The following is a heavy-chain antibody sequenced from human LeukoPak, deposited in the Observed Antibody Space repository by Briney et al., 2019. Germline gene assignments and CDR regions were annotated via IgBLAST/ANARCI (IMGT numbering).Heavy chain of an antibody. CDR3: AREATNYGDHTMMI. J-gene: IGHJ4*02. CDR1: GFSIRSHG. CDR2: INWNGGST. D-gene: IGHD4-17*01. Sequence: GGTLRLSCAASGFSIRSHGMNWVRQAPGKGLEWVSGINWNGGSTGYADSGKGRFTISRDNAKNSLYLQMNSLRAEDTAVYYCAREATNYGDHTMMIWGQGTLVTVSS. V-gene: IGHV3-20*04.